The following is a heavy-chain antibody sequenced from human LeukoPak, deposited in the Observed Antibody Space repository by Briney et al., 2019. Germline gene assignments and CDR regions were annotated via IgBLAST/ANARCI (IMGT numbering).Heavy chain of an antibody. CDR1: GYTFTSYG. D-gene: IGHD2-15*01. CDR3: ARGYCSGGSCWWDTAMGILDY. CDR2: ISAYNGNT. V-gene: IGHV1-18*01. J-gene: IGHJ4*02. Sequence: ASVKVSCKASGYTFTSYGISWVRQAPGQGLEWMGWISAYNGNTNYAQKLQGRVTMTTDTSTSTAYMELRSLRSNDTAVYYCARGYCSGGSCWWDTAMGILDYWGQGTLVTVSS.